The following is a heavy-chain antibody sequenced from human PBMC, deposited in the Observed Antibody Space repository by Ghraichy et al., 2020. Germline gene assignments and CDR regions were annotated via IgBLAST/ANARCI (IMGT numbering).Heavy chain of an antibody. CDR1: GGTFSSYA. Sequence: SVKVSCKASGGTFSSYAISWVRQAPGQGLEWMGGIIPIFGTANYAQKFQGRVTITADESTSTAYMELSSLRSEDTAVYYCARYCSGGSCYSSPGYYYYYMDVWGKGTTVTVSS. D-gene: IGHD2-15*01. CDR2: IIPIFGTA. CDR3: ARYCSGGSCYSSPGYYYYYMDV. V-gene: IGHV1-69*13. J-gene: IGHJ6*03.